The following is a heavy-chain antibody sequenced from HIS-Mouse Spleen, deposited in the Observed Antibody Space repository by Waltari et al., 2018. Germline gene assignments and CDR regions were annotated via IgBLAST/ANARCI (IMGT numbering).Heavy chain of an antibody. CDR3: ARRYSGSFDY. J-gene: IGHJ4*02. Sequence: QVQLVESGGGVVQPGRSLRLSCAASGFTFSRYAMHWVRQAPGKGLEWVAVISYDGSNKYYADSVKGRFTISRDNSKNTLYLQMNSLRAEDTAVYYCARRYSGSFDYWGQGTLVTVSS. CDR2: ISYDGSNK. CDR1: GFTFSRYA. D-gene: IGHD1-26*01. V-gene: IGHV3-30-3*01.